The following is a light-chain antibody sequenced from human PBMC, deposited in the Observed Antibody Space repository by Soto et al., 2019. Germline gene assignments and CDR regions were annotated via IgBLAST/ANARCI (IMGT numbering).Light chain of an antibody. Sequence: QSALTQPASVSGSPGQSITISCTGTSSDVGGYNYVSWYQQHPGKAHKLMIYDVSNRPSGVSHRFSGSKSGNTASLPISGLQAEDAADYYCSAYTSSRTFYVFGTGTKLTVL. CDR1: SSDVGGYNY. J-gene: IGLJ1*01. V-gene: IGLV2-14*01. CDR2: DVS. CDR3: SAYTSSRTFYV.